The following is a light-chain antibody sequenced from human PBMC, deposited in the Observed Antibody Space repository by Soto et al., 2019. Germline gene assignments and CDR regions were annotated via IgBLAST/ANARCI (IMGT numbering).Light chain of an antibody. J-gene: IGLJ2*01. V-gene: IGLV2-8*01. Sequence: QSALTQPPSASGSPGQSVTISCTGTSSDVGGYNYVSWYQQHPGKAPKLMIYEVSKRPSGVPDRFSGSKSGNTASLTVSGLQAEDEDDYYCSSYAGSPHVVFGGGTKLTVL. CDR2: EVS. CDR3: SSYAGSPHVV. CDR1: SSDVGGYNY.